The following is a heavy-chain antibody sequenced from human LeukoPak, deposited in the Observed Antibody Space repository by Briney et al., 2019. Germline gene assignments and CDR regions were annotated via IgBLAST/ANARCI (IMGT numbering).Heavy chain of an antibody. V-gene: IGHV4-39*01. CDR2: TYYSGST. CDR3: ARHPNYYYYYMDV. Sequence: SETLSLTCTVSGGSISSSSYYWGWIRQPPGKGLEWIGSTYYSGSTYYNPSLKSRVTISVDTSKNQFSLKLSSVTAADTAVYYCARHPNYYYYYMDVWGKGTTVTISS. J-gene: IGHJ6*03. CDR1: GGSISSSSYY.